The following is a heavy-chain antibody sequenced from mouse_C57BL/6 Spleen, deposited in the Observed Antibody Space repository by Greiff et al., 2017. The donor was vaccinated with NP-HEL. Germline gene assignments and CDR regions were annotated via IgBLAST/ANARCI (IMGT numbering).Heavy chain of an antibody. Sequence: EVQVVESGPGLVKPSQSLSLTCSVTGYSITSGYYWNWIRQFPGNKLEWMGYISYDGSNNYNPSLKNRISITRDTSKNQFFLKLNSVTTEDTATYYCAILYDGYYDYWGQGTTLTVSS. CDR2: ISYDGSN. J-gene: IGHJ2*01. V-gene: IGHV3-6*01. CDR1: GYSITSGYY. CDR3: AILYDGYYDY. D-gene: IGHD2-3*01.